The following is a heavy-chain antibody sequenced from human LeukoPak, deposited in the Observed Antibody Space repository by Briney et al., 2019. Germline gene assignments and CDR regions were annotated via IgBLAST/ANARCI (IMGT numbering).Heavy chain of an antibody. CDR2: IYTSGST. J-gene: IGHJ6*03. D-gene: IGHD3-16*01. V-gene: IGHV4-4*07. CDR1: GGSISSYY. CDR3: ARDWAYYYYMDV. Sequence: SVTLSLTCTVSGGSISSYYGSWIRQPAGKGLEGIGRIYTSGSTNYNPSPKSRVTMSVDTSKNQFSLKLSSVTAADAAVYYCARDWAYYYYMDVWGKGTTVTVSS.